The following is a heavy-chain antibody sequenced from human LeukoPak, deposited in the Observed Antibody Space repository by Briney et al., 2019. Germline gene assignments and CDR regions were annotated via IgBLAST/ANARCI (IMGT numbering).Heavy chain of an antibody. CDR1: GFTFDKYG. CDR3: AKDTDCSGGSCYSFVAFDI. D-gene: IGHD2-15*01. CDR2: MTLDSGRI. Sequence: GGSLRLSCEVSGFTFDKYGMHWVRQVPGKGLEWVSGMTLDSGRIGYADSVKGRFTISGDNSKNTLDLQMNSLRAEDTAVYYCAKDTDCSGGSCYSFVAFDIWGQGTMVTVSS. V-gene: IGHV3-9*01. J-gene: IGHJ3*02.